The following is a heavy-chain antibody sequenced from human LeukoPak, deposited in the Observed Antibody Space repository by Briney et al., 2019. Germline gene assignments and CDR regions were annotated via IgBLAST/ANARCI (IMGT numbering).Heavy chain of an antibody. D-gene: IGHD1-26*01. CDR1: GFTFSNYW. V-gene: IGHV3-7*01. CDR3: ARAYQRGSAFDI. Sequence: PGGSLRLSCAASGFTFSNYWMNWVRQAPGKGLECLANIKQDGSETYYADSVKGRFTISRDNAKNSLYLQMNSLRAEDTAVYYCARAYQRGSAFDIWGQGTMVTVSS. J-gene: IGHJ3*02. CDR2: IKQDGSET.